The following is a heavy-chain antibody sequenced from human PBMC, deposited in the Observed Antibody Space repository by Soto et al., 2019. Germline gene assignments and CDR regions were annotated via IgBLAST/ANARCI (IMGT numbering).Heavy chain of an antibody. V-gene: IGHV1-24*01. Sequence: ASVKVSCKVSGYTLTELSMHWVRQAPGKGLEWMGGFDPEDGETIYAQKFQGRVTMTEDTSTDTAYMELSSLRSEDTAVYYCATVCGSCYSVNYYYGMDVWGQGTMVTVSS. CDR1: GYTLTELS. D-gene: IGHD2-15*01. CDR2: FDPEDGET. J-gene: IGHJ6*02. CDR3: ATVCGSCYSVNYYYGMDV.